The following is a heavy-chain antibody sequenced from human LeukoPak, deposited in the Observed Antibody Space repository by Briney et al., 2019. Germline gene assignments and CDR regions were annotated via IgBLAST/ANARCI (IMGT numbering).Heavy chain of an antibody. Sequence: GGSLRLSCAASGFTVSSNYMSWVRQAPGKGLEWVSRINSDGSSTSYADSVKGRFTISRDNAKNTLYLQMNSLRAEDTAVYYCARGMVQLWPNSPPDAFDIWGQGTMVTVSS. J-gene: IGHJ3*02. CDR3: ARGMVQLWPNSPPDAFDI. D-gene: IGHD5-18*01. CDR1: GFTVSSNY. CDR2: INSDGSST. V-gene: IGHV3-74*01.